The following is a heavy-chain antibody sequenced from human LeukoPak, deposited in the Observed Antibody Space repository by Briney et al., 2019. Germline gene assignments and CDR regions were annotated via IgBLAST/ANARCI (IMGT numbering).Heavy chain of an antibody. D-gene: IGHD3-22*01. Sequence: PSETLSLTCTVSGVSIRSSYYYWGWIRQPPGEGLEWIGSIYDSGSTYYNPSLKSRVTISVDTSKNQFSLKLSSVTAADTAVYYCARIRITMIVVVKEFDYWGQGTLVTVSS. CDR3: ARIRITMIVVVKEFDY. CDR1: GVSIRSSYYY. V-gene: IGHV4-39*01. CDR2: IYDSGST. J-gene: IGHJ4*02.